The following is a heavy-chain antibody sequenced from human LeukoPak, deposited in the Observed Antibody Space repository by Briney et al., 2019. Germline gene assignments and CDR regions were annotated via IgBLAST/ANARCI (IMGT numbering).Heavy chain of an antibody. J-gene: IGHJ4*02. CDR3: ARVDSSGLDY. CDR2: IYYSGST. V-gene: IGHV4-59*01. D-gene: IGHD6-19*01. CDR1: GGSISSYY. Sequence: SETLSLTCTVSGGSISSYYWSWIRQPPGKGLEWIGYIYYSGSTSYNPSLKSRVTISVDTSKNQFSLKLSSVTAADTAVYYCARVDSSGLDYWGQGTLVTVSS.